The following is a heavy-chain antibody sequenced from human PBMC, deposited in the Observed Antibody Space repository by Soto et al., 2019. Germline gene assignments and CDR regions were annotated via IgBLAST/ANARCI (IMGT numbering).Heavy chain of an antibody. D-gene: IGHD3-22*01. J-gene: IGHJ4*02. CDR1: GYSISSSNW. V-gene: IGHV4-28*01. CDR2: IYYSGTT. Sequence: SETLSLTCAVSGYSISSSNWWGWIRQPPGKGLEWIGYIYYSGTTYYNPSLKSRVTMSVDTSKNQFSLKLTSVTAVDTAVYYCASYNHYDSSGFYYAYWGQG. CDR3: ASYNHYDSSGFYYAY.